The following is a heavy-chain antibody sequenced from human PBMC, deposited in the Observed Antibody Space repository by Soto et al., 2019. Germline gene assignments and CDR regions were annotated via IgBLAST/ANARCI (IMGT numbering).Heavy chain of an antibody. CDR3: ARDGGLSSPTLYYSYGMDV. Sequence: QVQLVQSGAEVKKPGSSVKVSCKASGGTFSSYAISWVRQAPGQGLEWMGGIIPIFGTANYAQKFQGRVTITADESTSTAYMELSSLRSEDTAVYYCARDGGLSSPTLYYSYGMDVWGQGTTVTVSS. D-gene: IGHD6-6*01. J-gene: IGHJ6*02. V-gene: IGHV1-69*12. CDR2: IIPIFGTA. CDR1: GGTFSSYA.